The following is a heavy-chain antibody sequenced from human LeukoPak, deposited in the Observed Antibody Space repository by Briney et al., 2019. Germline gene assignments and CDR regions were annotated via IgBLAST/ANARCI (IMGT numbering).Heavy chain of an antibody. CDR2: IHFSGST. CDR1: XASISGYY. V-gene: IGHV4-59*01. D-gene: IGHD1-26*01. J-gene: IGHJ4*02. Sequence: SETLSLTCTVSXASISGYYWSWIRQPPGKGLEWIGSIHFSGSTNYNPSLRSRVTISVDTSKNQLSLKLSSVTAADTAVYYCARDLGGIYFDYWGQGTLVTVSS. CDR3: ARDLGGIYFDY.